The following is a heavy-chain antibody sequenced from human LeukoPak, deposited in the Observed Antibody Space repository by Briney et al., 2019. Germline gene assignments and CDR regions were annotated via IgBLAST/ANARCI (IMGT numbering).Heavy chain of an antibody. CDR3: ARAGKYQRYYYYMDV. CDR1: GFTFSSYS. J-gene: IGHJ6*03. Sequence: PGGSLRLSCAASGFTFSSYSMNWVRQAPGKGLVWVSRINSDGSSTSYADSVKGRFTISRDNAKNTLYLQMNSLRAEDTAVYYCARAGKYQRYYYYMDVWGQGTTVTVSS. D-gene: IGHD2-2*01. CDR2: INSDGSST. V-gene: IGHV3-74*01.